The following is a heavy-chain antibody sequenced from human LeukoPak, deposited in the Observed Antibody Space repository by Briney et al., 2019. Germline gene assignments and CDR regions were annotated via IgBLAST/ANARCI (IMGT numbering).Heavy chain of an antibody. CDR3: ARDLTVGANSFDY. Sequence: GGSLRLSCAASGFTFSDYYMSWIRQAPGKGLEWVSYISSGSTIYYADSVKGRFTISRDNAKNSLYLQMNSLRAEDTAVYYCARDLTVGANSFDYWGQGTLVTVSS. V-gene: IGHV3-11*04. J-gene: IGHJ4*02. CDR2: ISSGSTI. CDR1: GFTFSDYY. D-gene: IGHD1-26*01.